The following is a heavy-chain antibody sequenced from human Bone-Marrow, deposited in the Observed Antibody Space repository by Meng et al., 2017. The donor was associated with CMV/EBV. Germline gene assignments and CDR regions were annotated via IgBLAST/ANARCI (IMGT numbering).Heavy chain of an antibody. D-gene: IGHD1-26*01. V-gene: IGHV4-34*01. CDR3: APGFRSWSGSYSS. CDR2: ITHSGST. CDR1: GAPFSGY. Sequence: VHLHQWGAGLLKPSETLSLTCGVYGAPFSGYWSCVRQPPGKGLEWIGEITHSGSTNYNVSLKSRVTISIDTSKNQFSLKLSSVTATDTAVYYCAPGFRSWSGSYSSWGQGTLVTVSS. J-gene: IGHJ4*02.